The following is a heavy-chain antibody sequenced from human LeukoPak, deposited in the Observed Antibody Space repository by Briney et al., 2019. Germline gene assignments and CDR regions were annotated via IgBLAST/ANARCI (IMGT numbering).Heavy chain of an antibody. CDR2: IRYDGSNK. CDR3: AKDEGYDSSGYYSALGKY. D-gene: IGHD3-22*01. J-gene: IGHJ4*02. CDR1: GFTFNTYS. Sequence: GGSLRLSCEASGFTFNTYSMNWARQAPGKGLEWVAFIRYDGSNKYYADSVKGRFTISRDNSKNTLYLQMNSLRAEDTAVYYCAKDEGYDSSGYYSALGKYWGQGTLVTVSS. V-gene: IGHV3-30*02.